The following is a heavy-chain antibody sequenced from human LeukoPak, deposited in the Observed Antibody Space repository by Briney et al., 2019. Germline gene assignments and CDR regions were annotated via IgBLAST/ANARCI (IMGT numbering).Heavy chain of an antibody. Sequence: GGSLRLSCAASGFTFSGSAMHWARQASGKGLEWVGRIRGKTNTYATAYAASLKGRFTISRDDSKNTAYLQMNSLKTEDTAVYYCTSREDIVVVPAAWTTFDIWGQGTMVTVSS. D-gene: IGHD2-2*01. CDR1: GFTFSGSA. CDR3: TSREDIVVVPAAWTTFDI. V-gene: IGHV3-73*01. CDR2: IRGKTNTYAT. J-gene: IGHJ3*02.